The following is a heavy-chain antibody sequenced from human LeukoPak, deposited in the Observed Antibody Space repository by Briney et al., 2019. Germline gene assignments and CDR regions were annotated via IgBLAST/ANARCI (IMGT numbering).Heavy chain of an antibody. CDR2: IRSKAYGGTT. Sequence: PGGSLRLSCTASGFTFGDYAMSWVRQAPGKGLEWVGFIRSKAYGGTTEYAASVKGRFTISRDDSINIAYLQMNSLRAEDTAVYYCATTYSGYDLPDQLPTGWFDPWGQGTLVTVSS. J-gene: IGHJ5*02. V-gene: IGHV3-49*04. CDR1: GFTFGDYA. CDR3: ATTYSGYDLPDQLPTGWFDP. D-gene: IGHD5-12*01.